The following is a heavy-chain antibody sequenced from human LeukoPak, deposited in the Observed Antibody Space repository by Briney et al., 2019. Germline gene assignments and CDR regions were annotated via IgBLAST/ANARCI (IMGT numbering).Heavy chain of an antibody. CDR1: GGSISSYY. CDR2: IKSDGSTT. V-gene: IGHV3-74*01. CDR3: ARGDDDSITMID. D-gene: IGHD3-22*01. J-gene: IGHJ4*02. Sequence: ETLSLTCTVSGGSISSYYWSWIRQPPGKGLEWVSRIKSDGSTTSYADSVKGRFTISRDNAKNTLYLQMDSLTAEDTAVYYCARGDDDSITMIDWGQGTLVTVSS.